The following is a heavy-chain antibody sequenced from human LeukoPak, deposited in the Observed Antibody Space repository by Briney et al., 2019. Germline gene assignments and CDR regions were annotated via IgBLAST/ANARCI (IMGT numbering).Heavy chain of an antibody. V-gene: IGHV4-59*01. CDR2: VYNSGTT. D-gene: IGHD1-1*01. CDR1: GGSMTGSH. J-gene: IGHJ5*02. CDR3: ARGAGGYRFDP. Sequence: PSETLSLTCTVSGGSMTGSHWTWIRQPPGKGLEYIGYVYNSGTTFYNPSLKSRVTISADTSKKHFSLRLTSVTAADTAIYYCARGAGGYRFDPLGLGTLVTVSS.